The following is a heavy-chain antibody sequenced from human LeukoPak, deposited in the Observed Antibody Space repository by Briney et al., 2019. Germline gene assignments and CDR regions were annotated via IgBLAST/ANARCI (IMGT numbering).Heavy chain of an antibody. CDR2: INQDGSEK. J-gene: IGHJ4*02. D-gene: IGHD2/OR15-2a*01. CDR3: ARNRGCDS. CDR1: GFTLTNYW. V-gene: IGHV3-7*01. Sequence: PGGSLRLSCAASGFTLTNYWVTWVRQGPGKGLEWVANINQDGSEKHYVDSVKGRYAISRDIAKNSLYLQMNSLRAEDTAVYYCARNRGCDSWGQGTLVTVSS.